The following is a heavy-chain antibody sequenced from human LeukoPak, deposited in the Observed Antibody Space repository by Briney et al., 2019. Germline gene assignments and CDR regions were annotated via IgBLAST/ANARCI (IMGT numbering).Heavy chain of an antibody. CDR2: INPNSGGT. CDR3: ARGDDFWSGYVD. V-gene: IGHV1-2*02. D-gene: IGHD3-3*01. Sequence: ASEKVSCKASGYTFTGYYMHWVRQAPGQGLEWIGWINPNSGGTNYAQKFQGRVTMTRDTSISTAYMELSRLRSDDTAVYYCARGDDFWSGYVDWGQGTLVTVSS. CDR1: GYTFTGYY. J-gene: IGHJ4*02.